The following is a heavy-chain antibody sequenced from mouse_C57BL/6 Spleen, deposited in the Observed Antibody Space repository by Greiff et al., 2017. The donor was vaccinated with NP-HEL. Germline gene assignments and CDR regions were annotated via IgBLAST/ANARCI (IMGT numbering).Heavy chain of an antibody. J-gene: IGHJ4*01. CDR3: AISYSNYPYYAMDY. CDR1: GYTFTSYW. CDR2: IDPSDSET. Sequence: QVQLKQPGAELVRPGSSVKLSCKASGYTFTSYWMHWVKQRPIQGLEWIGNIDPSDSETHYNQKFKDKATLTVDKSSSTAYMQLSSLTSEDSAVYYCAISYSNYPYYAMDYWGQGTSVTVSS. V-gene: IGHV1-52*01. D-gene: IGHD2-5*01.